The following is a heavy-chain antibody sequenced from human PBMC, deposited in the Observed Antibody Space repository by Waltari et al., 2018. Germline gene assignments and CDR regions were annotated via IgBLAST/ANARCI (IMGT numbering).Heavy chain of an antibody. V-gene: IGHV5-51*01. Sequence: EVQLVQSGAEVKKPGESLKISCKGSGYDFNTYWICWVRQMPGKGLEWMGIIYPGDSNTRYSPSFQGQVTISADKSISTVYLQWSSLKASDTAIYYCARLRGGYYFDQWGQGTLVTVSS. D-gene: IGHD3-16*01. CDR3: ARLRGGYYFDQ. CDR2: IYPGDSNT. CDR1: GYDFNTYW. J-gene: IGHJ4*02.